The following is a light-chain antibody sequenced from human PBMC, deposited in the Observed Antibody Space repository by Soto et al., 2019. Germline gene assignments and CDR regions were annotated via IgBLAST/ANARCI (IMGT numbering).Light chain of an antibody. CDR1: QSISSW. CDR3: QQDNSYYT. Sequence: DIQMTQSPSTLSASVGDRVTITCRASQSISSWLAWYQQKPGKAPKLLIYDASSLESGVPSRFSGSGSGTEFTLTISSLQPDDFETYYCQQDNSYYTFGQGTKLEIK. V-gene: IGKV1-5*01. CDR2: DAS. J-gene: IGKJ2*01.